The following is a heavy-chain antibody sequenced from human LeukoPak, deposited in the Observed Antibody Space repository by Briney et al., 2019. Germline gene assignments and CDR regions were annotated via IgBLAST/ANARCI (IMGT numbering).Heavy chain of an antibody. J-gene: IGHJ6*02. CDR2: IYYSGNT. D-gene: IGHD4/OR15-4a*01. V-gene: IGHV4-59*08. Sequence: PSETLSLTCTVSGGSISSYYWSWVRQPPGKGLEWIGYIYYSGNTNYNPSLKSRVTISVDTSKNQFSLKLSSVTAADTAVYYCARQAASMVNYYYYYGMDVWGQGTTVTVSS. CDR3: ARQAASMVNYYYYYGMDV. CDR1: GGSISSYY.